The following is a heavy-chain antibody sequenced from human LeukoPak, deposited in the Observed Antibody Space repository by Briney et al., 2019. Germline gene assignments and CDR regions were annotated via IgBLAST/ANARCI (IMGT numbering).Heavy chain of an antibody. V-gene: IGHV3-11*04. CDR3: ARGGGYGGDYMDV. J-gene: IGHJ6*03. CDR2: ISNSGSTI. CDR1: GFTLSDYY. D-gene: IGHD5-12*01. Sequence: GGSLRLSCAASGFTLSDYYMSWIRQAPGKGLEWISYISNSGSTIHYADSVKGRFTISRDNAKNSLYLQMNSLRAEDTAVYYCARGGGYGGDYMDVWGKGTTVTVSS.